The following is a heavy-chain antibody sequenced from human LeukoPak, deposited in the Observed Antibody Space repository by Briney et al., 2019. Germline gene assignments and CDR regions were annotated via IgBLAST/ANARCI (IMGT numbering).Heavy chain of an antibody. CDR1: LYSFSIYS. CDR3: ARTAVDGPIDY. CDR2: ISSSSGYI. V-gene: IGHV3-21*03. J-gene: IGHJ4*02. D-gene: IGHD6-13*01. Sequence: GGSLRLSCVPPLYSFSIYSMSWVPQAPGKGLEWVSSISSSSGYIYYADSVKRRFTISRDNAKNSLYLQMNSLRAEDTAVYYCARTAVDGPIDYWGQGTLVTVSS.